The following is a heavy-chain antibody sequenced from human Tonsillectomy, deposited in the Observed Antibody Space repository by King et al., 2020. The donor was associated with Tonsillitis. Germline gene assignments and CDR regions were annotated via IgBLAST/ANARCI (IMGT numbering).Heavy chain of an antibody. J-gene: IGHJ3*02. CDR1: GFDFSSYG. CDR3: TRSRITIFGVVITDAFDI. V-gene: IGHV3-23*04. CDR2: ISGSGGVT. Sequence: VQLVESGGALVQPGGSLRVSCAASGFDFSSYGMSWVRQAPGKGLEWVSVISGSGGVTYYADSVKGRFTFSRDNAKNMLYLQMNSLRAEDTAVYYCTRSRITIFGVVITDAFDIWGQGTMVTVSS. D-gene: IGHD3-3*01.